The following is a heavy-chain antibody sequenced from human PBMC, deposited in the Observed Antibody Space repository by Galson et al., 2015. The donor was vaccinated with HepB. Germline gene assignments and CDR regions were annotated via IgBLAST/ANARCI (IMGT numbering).Heavy chain of an antibody. CDR2: IKSDGVST. Sequence: SLRLSCAASGFTVSRHWMHWVRQVPGKGLEWVSLIKSDGVSTGYADSVKGRFTISRDSAKNTVYLQMGRLRVEDTAIYYCARNNRDYWGQGTVVTVS. V-gene: IGHV3-74*01. D-gene: IGHD1/OR15-1a*01. J-gene: IGHJ4*02. CDR1: GFTVSRHW. CDR3: ARNNRDY.